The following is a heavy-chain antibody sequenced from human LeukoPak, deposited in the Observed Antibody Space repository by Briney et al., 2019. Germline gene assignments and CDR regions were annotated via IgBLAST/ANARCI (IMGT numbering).Heavy chain of an antibody. D-gene: IGHD2-15*01. CDR1: GGSISSGGYS. CDR3: ARAVVVVARAINWFDP. V-gene: IGHV4-30-2*01. CDR2: IYHSGST. Sequence: IPSETLSLTCAVSGGSISSGGYSWSWIRQPPGKGLEWIGYIYHSGSTYYNPSLKSRVTISVDRSKNQFSLKLSSVTAADTAVYYCARAVVVVARAINWFDPWGQGTLVTVSS. J-gene: IGHJ5*02.